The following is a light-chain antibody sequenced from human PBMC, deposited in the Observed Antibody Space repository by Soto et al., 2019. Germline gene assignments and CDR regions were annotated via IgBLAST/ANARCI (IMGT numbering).Light chain of an antibody. CDR3: QQRSSWPLT. Sequence: EIVLTQSPATLSLSPGERATLSCRASQTFSGYLVWYQQKPGQAPRLLIFGASNRATGVPARFSASGSGTDFTLTISSLEPEDFAVYYCQQRSSWPLTFGGGTKV. CDR1: QTFSGY. CDR2: GAS. J-gene: IGKJ4*01. V-gene: IGKV3-11*01.